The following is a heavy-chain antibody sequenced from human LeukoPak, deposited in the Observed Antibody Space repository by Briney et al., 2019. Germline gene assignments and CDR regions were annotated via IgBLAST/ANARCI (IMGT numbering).Heavy chain of an antibody. J-gene: IGHJ4*02. D-gene: IGHD1-26*01. Sequence: PGGALRLSCAASGFTFSNAWMSWVRQAPGKGLEWVGHIKSKTDGGTTDYAAPVKGRFTISRDDSKNTLYLEMDNLQTENTALYYCTTDGVGIEGATYDNWGQGTLVTVSS. CDR2: IKSKTDGGTT. CDR3: TTDGVGIEGATYDN. V-gene: IGHV3-15*01. CDR1: GFTFSNAW.